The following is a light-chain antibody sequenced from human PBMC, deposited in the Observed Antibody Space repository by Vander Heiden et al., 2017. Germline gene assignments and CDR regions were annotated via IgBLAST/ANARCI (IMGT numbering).Light chain of an antibody. CDR2: EGD. CDR3: CSFTDTSTLL. CDR1: SHYVGVYNL. V-gene: IGLV2-23*01. J-gene: IGLJ3*02. Sequence: SAVPHPTSVCGSPGQSITISCTGTSHYVGVYNLSSWSPQHPGKAPKLMIYEGDKRPSGVSNRFSGSKSGNTASLTISGLQADDGADYYCCSFTDTSTLLFGGGTTLTVL.